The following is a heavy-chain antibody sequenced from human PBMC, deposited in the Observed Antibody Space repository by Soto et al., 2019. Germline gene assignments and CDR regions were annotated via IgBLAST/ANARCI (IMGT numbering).Heavy chain of an antibody. CDR3: EGSDTAMDPPYYGMDV. CDR2: INSKSGGT. J-gene: IGHJ6*02. V-gene: IGHV1-2*02. D-gene: IGHD5-18*01. Sequence: GASVKVSCKASGYAFTDYYMHWVRQAPGQGLEWMGWINSKSGGTNLAQRFQGRVTMTRDTSISTTHLEVSRLRSDDTAIFYCEGSDTAMDPPYYGMDVWGQGTTVTVSS. CDR1: GYAFTDYY.